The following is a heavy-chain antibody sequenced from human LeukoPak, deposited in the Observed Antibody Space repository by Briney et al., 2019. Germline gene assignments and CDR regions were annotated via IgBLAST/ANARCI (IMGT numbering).Heavy chain of an antibody. CDR1: GGSISSSSYY. J-gene: IGHJ5*02. Sequence: SETLSLTCTVSGGSISSSSYYWGWIRQPPGKGLEWIGSIYYGGSTYYSPSLKSRVTISVDTSKNQFPLRLTSVTAADTAVYYCARQESRFTYPVTSFDPWGQGTLVTVSS. V-gene: IGHV4-39*01. CDR3: ARQESRFTYPVTSFDP. D-gene: IGHD4-17*01. CDR2: IYYGGST.